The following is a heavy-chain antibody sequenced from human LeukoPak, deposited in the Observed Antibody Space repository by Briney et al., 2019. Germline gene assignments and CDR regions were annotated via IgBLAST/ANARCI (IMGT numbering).Heavy chain of an antibody. CDR3: ARAEWELPYNDY. V-gene: IGHV1-69*13. D-gene: IGHD1-26*01. J-gene: IGHJ4*02. Sequence: SVKVSCKASGGTFSSYAISWVRQAPGQGLEWMGGIIPIFGTANYAQKFQGRVTITADESTSTAYMELRSLRSDDTAVYYCARAEWELPYNDYWGQGTLVTVSS. CDR1: GGTFSSYA. CDR2: IIPIFGTA.